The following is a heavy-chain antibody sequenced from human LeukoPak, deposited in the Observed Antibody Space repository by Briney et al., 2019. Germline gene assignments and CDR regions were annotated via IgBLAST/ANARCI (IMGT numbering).Heavy chain of an antibody. CDR2: INPRGDAT. CDR3: ARKRSCSDHFDY. V-gene: IGHV1-46*01. J-gene: IGHJ4*02. D-gene: IGHD2-15*01. CDR1: ISVHRLL. Sequence: ASVKVAFKEGFYISVHRLLSYLIERVRQAPGQGLEWMGVINPRGDATIYAQKFQGRVTMTSDSSTTTVYMELSSLKSEDTGLYCAARKRSCSDHFDYWGQGALVTVSS.